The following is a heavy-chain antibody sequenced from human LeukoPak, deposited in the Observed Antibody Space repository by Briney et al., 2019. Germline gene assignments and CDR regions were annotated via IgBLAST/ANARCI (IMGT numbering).Heavy chain of an antibody. CDR2: INPSGGST. J-gene: IGHJ5*02. Sequence: ASVKVSCKASGYTFTSYYMHWVRQAPGQGLEWMGIINPSGGSTSYAQKFQGRVTMNRDTSTSTVYMELSSLRSEDTAVYYCARDTRNYYGSGSYLIDPWGQGTLVTVSS. CDR1: GYTFTSYY. V-gene: IGHV1-46*01. CDR3: ARDTRNYYGSGSYLIDP. D-gene: IGHD3-10*01.